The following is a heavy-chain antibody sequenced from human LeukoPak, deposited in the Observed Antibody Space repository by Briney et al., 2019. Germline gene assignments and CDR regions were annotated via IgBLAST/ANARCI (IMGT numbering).Heavy chain of an antibody. V-gene: IGHV4-39*01. Sequence: SETLSLTCTVSGGSISSSSYYWGWIRQPPGKGLEWIGSNYYSGSTYYNPSLKSRVTISVDTSKNQFSLKLSSVTAADTAVYYCARFSPARAFDYWGQGTLVTVSS. D-gene: IGHD2/OR15-2a*01. CDR1: GGSISSSSYY. CDR3: ARFSPARAFDY. J-gene: IGHJ4*02. CDR2: NYYSGST.